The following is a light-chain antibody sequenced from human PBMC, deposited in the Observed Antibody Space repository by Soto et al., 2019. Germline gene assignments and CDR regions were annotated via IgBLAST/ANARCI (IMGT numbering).Light chain of an antibody. CDR3: RSYTSSTVV. CDR1: SSDVGGYNY. CDR2: DVS. V-gene: IGLV2-14*01. J-gene: IGLJ2*01. Sequence: QSALTQPASVSGSPGQSITISCTGTSSDVGGYNYVSWYQQHPSKAPKLMIYDVSNRPSGVSNRFSGSKSGNTASLTISGLQAEDEADYYCRSYTSSTVVFGGGTKVTVL.